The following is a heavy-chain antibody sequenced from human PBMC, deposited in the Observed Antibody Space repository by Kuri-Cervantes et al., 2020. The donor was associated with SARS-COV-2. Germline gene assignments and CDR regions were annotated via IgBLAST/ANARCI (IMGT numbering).Heavy chain of an antibody. CDR3: AGATIFGVDRSPVY. Sequence: GESLKISCAASGFTFSSYAMNWVRQAPGRGLEWVSAISGSGGSYSIFYADSVKGRFTISRDNSKNTLYLQMNSLTAEDMAVYYCAGATIFGVDRSPVYWGQGTLVTVSS. D-gene: IGHD3-3*01. CDR1: GFTFSSYA. CDR2: ISGSGGSYSI. J-gene: IGHJ4*02. V-gene: IGHV3-23*01.